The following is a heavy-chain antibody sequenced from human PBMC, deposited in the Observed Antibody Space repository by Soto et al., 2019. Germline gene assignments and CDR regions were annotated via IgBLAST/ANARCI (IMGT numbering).Heavy chain of an antibody. CDR1: GYTFTSYY. CDR3: ARDYGPGAFDI. V-gene: IGHV1-46*03. J-gene: IGHJ3*02. CDR2: INPSGGST. Sequence: GPSVKVSCKASGYTFTSYYMHWVRQAPGQGLEWMGIINPSGGSTSYAQKFQGRVTMTRDTSTSTVYMELSSLRSEDTAVYYCARDYGPGAFDIWGQGTMVTVSS. D-gene: IGHD3-16*01.